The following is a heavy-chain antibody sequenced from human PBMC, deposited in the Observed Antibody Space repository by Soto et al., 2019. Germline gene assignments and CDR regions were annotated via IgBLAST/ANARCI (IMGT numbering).Heavy chain of an antibody. V-gene: IGHV1-3*01. J-gene: IGHJ4*02. Sequence: ASVKVSCKASGDTFSSYSITWVRQAPGQGVEWMGWIIPGNGNTKYSQKFQGRVIIERDTSASTAYMELSSLRSEETSVYYCARGGYFDSSNHPAYWGLGTLVPVSS. CDR2: IIPGNGNT. CDR3: ARGGYFDSSNHPAY. CDR1: GDTFSSYS. D-gene: IGHD3-22*01.